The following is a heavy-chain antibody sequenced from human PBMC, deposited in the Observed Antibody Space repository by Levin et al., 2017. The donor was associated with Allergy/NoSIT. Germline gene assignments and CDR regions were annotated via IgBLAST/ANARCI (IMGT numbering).Heavy chain of an antibody. CDR1: GYTFTGYY. CDR3: ARVRTGAGGNSAGY. Sequence: ASVKVSCKASGYTFTGYYMHWVRQAPGQGLEWMGWINPNSGGTNYAQKFQGRVTMTRDTSISTAYMELSRLRSDDTAVYYCARVRTGAGGNSAGYWGQGTLVTVSS. D-gene: IGHD4-23*01. V-gene: IGHV1-2*02. J-gene: IGHJ4*02. CDR2: INPNSGGT.